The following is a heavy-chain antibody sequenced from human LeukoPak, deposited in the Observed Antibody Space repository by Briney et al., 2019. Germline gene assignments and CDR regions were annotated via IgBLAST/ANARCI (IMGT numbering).Heavy chain of an antibody. CDR3: ARVDHCSSTSCYIYFYYGMDV. CDR2: ISAYNGNT. V-gene: IGHV1-18*01. D-gene: IGHD2-2*01. J-gene: IGHJ6*02. CDR1: GYTFTSYG. Sequence: ASVKVSCKASGYTFTSYGISWVRQAPGQGPEWMGWISAYNGNTNYAQKLQGRVTMTTDTSTSTAYMELRSLRSDDTAVYYCARVDHCSSTSCYIYFYYGMDVWGQGTTVTVSS.